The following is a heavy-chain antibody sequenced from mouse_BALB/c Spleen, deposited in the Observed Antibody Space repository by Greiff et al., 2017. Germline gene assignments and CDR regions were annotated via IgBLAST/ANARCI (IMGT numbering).Heavy chain of an antibody. J-gene: IGHJ3*01. CDR3: ARESYYGNYLAY. V-gene: IGHV1-7*01. D-gene: IGHD2-10*01. CDR2: INPSTGYT. Sequence: VQLQQSGAELAKPGASVKMSCKASGYTFTSYWMHWVKQRPGQGLEWIGYINPSTGYTEYNQKFKDKATLTADKSSSTAYMQLSSLTSEDSAVYYCARESYYGNYLAYWGQGTLVTVSA. CDR1: GYTFTSYW.